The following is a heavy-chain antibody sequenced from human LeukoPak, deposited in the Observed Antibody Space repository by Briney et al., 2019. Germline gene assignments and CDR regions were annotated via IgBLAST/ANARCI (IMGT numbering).Heavy chain of an antibody. Sequence: PGGSLRLSCAASGFTFSSYSMNWVRQAPGKGLGWVSSISSSSSYIYYADSVKGRFTISRDNAKNSLYLQMNSLRAEDTAVYYCARGGDYYDSSGYYYKFLDYWGQGTLVTVSS. CDR1: GFTFSSYS. CDR3: ARGGDYYDSSGYYYKFLDY. CDR2: ISSSSSYI. J-gene: IGHJ4*02. V-gene: IGHV3-21*01. D-gene: IGHD3-22*01.